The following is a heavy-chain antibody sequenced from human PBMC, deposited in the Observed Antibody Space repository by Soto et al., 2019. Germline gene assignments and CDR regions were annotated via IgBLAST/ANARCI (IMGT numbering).Heavy chain of an antibody. CDR1: GFTFSDHS. Sequence: GGSLRLSCAASGFTFSDHSMNWVRQAPGKGLEWVSSISTTGRYIYYADSMAGRFTISRDSAKNSLYLQINSLRGEDTAVYYCAAGTDTAMEQGADYWGQGTLVTVSS. D-gene: IGHD5-18*01. CDR2: ISTTGRYI. CDR3: AAGTDTAMEQGADY. V-gene: IGHV3-21*01. J-gene: IGHJ4*02.